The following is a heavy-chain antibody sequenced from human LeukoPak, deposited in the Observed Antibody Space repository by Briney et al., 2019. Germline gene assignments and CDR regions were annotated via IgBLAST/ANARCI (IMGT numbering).Heavy chain of an antibody. Sequence: GASVKVSCKASGYTFTSYGISWVRQAPGQGLEWMGWISAYNGNTNYAQKLPGRVTMTTDTSTSTAYMELRSLRSDDTAVYYCARLDGSGSPLYYYYYYMDVWGKGTTVTVSS. V-gene: IGHV1-18*01. J-gene: IGHJ6*03. CDR2: ISAYNGNT. CDR1: GYTFTSYG. D-gene: IGHD3-10*01. CDR3: ARLDGSGSPLYYYYYYMDV.